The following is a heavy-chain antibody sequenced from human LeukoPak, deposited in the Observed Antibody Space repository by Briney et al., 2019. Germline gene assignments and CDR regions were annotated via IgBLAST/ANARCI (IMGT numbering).Heavy chain of an antibody. CDR2: IYSGGNT. CDR1: GFTVTSNY. D-gene: IGHD6-13*01. Sequence: PGGSLRLSCAASGFTVTSNYMNWVRQAPGKGLEWVSVIYSGGNTYYGDSVKGRFIISRDNSKNTLYLQMNSLRDEDTAEYYCARMAAAGKGNYYGMDVWGQGTTVTTSS. CDR3: ARMAAAGKGNYYGMDV. V-gene: IGHV3-66*01. J-gene: IGHJ6*02.